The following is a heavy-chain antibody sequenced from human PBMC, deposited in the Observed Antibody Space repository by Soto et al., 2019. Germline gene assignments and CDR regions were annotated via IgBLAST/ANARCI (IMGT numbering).Heavy chain of an antibody. J-gene: IGHJ6*02. CDR1: GGTFSSYA. D-gene: IGHD3-10*01. CDR2: IIPILGIA. V-gene: IGHV1-69*04. CDR3: ARAHYGSGSGNYYYGMDV. Sequence: QVRLVQSGAEVKKPGSSVKVSCKASGGTFSSYAISWVRQAPGQGLEWMGRIIPILGIANYAQKFQGRVTITADKSTSTAYMELSSLRSEDTAVYYCARAHYGSGSGNYYYGMDVWGQGTTVTVSS.